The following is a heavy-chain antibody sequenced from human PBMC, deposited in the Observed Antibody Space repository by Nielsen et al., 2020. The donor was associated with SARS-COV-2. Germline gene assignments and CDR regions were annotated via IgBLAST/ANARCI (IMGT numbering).Heavy chain of an antibody. CDR1: GFTFSSYA. CDR3: ARVQVVVGYFDY. J-gene: IGHJ4*02. V-gene: IGHV3-30-3*01. D-gene: IGHD2-15*01. Sequence: GESLKISCAASGFTFSSYAMHWVRQAPGKGLAWVAVISYDGSNKYYADSVKGRFTISRDNSKNTLYLQMNSLRAEDTAVYYCARVQVVVGYFDYWGQGTLVTVSS. CDR2: ISYDGSNK.